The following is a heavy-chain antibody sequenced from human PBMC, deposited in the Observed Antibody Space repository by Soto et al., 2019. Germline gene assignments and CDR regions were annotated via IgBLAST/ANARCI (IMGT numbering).Heavy chain of an antibody. D-gene: IGHD3-3*01. J-gene: IGHJ6*03. CDR3: AKDGVVIGNYFYYMDV. CDR2: ISWNSGSI. V-gene: IGHV3-9*01. CDR1: GFTFDDYA. Sequence: EVQLVESGGGLVQPGRSLRLSCAASGFTFDDYAMHWVRQAPGKGLEWVSGISWNSGSIDYADSVKGRFTISRDNAKNSLYLQMNSLRTEDTDLYYCAKDGVVIGNYFYYMDVWGKGTTVTVSS.